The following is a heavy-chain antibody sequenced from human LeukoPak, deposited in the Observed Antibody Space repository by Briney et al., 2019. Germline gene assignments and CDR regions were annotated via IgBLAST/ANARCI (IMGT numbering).Heavy chain of an antibody. J-gene: IGHJ4*02. CDR1: GGSISSYY. CDR3: ASPPRGPYSSSFDY. Sequence: SETLSLTCMVSGGSISSYYWSWIRQPPGKGLEWIGEINHSGSTNYNPSLKSRVTISVDTSKNQFSLKLSSVTAADTAVYYCASPPRGPYSSSFDYWGQGTLVTVSS. D-gene: IGHD6-6*01. CDR2: INHSGST. V-gene: IGHV4-34*01.